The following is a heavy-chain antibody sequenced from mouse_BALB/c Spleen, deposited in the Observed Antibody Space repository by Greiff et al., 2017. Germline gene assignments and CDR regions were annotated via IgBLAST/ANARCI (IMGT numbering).Heavy chain of an antibody. J-gene: IGHJ2*01. Sequence: EVKLMESGPGLVKPSQSLSLTCTVTGYSITSDYAWNWIRQFPGNKLEWMGYISYSGSTSYNPSLKSRISITRDTSKNQFFLQLNSVTTEDTATYYCARDYGSSYAYYFDYWGQGTTLTVSS. CDR3: ARDYGSSYAYYFDY. CDR2: ISYSGST. V-gene: IGHV3-2*02. D-gene: IGHD1-1*01. CDR1: GYSITSDYA.